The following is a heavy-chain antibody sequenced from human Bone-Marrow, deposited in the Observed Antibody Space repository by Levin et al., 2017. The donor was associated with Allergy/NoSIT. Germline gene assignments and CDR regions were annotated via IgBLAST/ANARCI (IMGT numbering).Heavy chain of an antibody. CDR3: AREPPQRPGYWYGEGGMDV. D-gene: IGHD3-10*01. V-gene: IGHV1-69*06. Sequence: SVKVSCKASGGTFSSYAISWVRQAPGQGLEWMGGIIPIFDTTHYSQKFQGRVTFTADKSTSTAFMELSSLRSDDTAVYYCAREPPQRPGYWYGEGGMDVWGQGTAVVVSS. CDR2: IIPIFDTT. J-gene: IGHJ6*02. CDR1: GGTFSSYA.